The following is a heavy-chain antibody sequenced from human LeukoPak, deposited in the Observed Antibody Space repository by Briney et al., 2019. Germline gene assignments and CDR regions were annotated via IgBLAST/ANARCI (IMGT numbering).Heavy chain of an antibody. CDR1: GYTFTSYY. D-gene: IGHD3-22*01. CDR3: ARRYYYDSSGYNWFDP. CDR2: INPSGGST. J-gene: IGHJ5*02. Sequence: ASVKVSCKASGYTFTSYYMHWVRQAPGQGLEWVGIINPSGGSTSYAQKFQGRVTMTRDMSTSTVYMELSSLRSEDTAVYYCARRYYYDSSGYNWFDPWGQGTLVTVSS. V-gene: IGHV1-46*01.